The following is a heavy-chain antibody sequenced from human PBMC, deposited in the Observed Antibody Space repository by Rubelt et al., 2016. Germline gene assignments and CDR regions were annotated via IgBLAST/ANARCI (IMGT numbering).Heavy chain of an antibody. V-gene: IGHV3-23*04. CDR2: ISSSGSSK. Sequence: EVQLVESGGGLVQPGGSLRLSCAASGFTFSSYAMSWVRQAPGKGLEWVSAISSSGSSKYYANSVKGRFTISRDNYKNTRYLQMNSLGAEDTAVYYCASRFCTNGVCHFDYWGQGTLVTVSS. D-gene: IGHD2-8*01. J-gene: IGHJ4*02. CDR1: GFTFSSYA. CDR3: ASRFCTNGVCHFDY.